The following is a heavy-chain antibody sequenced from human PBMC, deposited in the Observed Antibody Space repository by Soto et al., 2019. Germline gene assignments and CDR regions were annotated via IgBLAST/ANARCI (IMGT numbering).Heavy chain of an antibody. V-gene: IGHV3-66*01. Sequence: EIQLVESGGGLVQPGGSLRLSCAASGFFVSSNYMSWVRQAPGKGLEWVSLLHSDGTTYYADSVKGRFTISRDDSKNTLYLQMNTLRAEDTAVYYCARDQRLRGVLVVPFDYWGQGTLVTVSS. J-gene: IGHJ4*02. D-gene: IGHD3-10*01. CDR1: GFFVSSNY. CDR2: LHSDGTT. CDR3: ARDQRLRGVLVVPFDY.